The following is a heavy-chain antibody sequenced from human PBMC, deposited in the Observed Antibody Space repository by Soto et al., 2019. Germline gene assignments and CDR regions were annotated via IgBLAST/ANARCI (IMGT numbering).Heavy chain of an antibody. D-gene: IGHD6-19*01. CDR2: IIPILGIA. CDR3: ARVHKAYSSGWFPSQAFDY. CDR1: GGTFSSYT. J-gene: IGHJ4*02. Sequence: SVKVSCKASGGTFSSYTISWVRQAPGQGLEWMGRIIPILGIANYAQRFQGRVTITADKSTSTAYMELSSLRSEDTAVYYCARVHKAYSSGWFPSQAFDYWGQGTLVTVSS. V-gene: IGHV1-69*02.